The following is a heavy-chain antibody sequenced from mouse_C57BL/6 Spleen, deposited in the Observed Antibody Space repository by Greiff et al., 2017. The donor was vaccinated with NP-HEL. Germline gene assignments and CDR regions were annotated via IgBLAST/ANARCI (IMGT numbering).Heavy chain of an antibody. J-gene: IGHJ3*01. V-gene: IGHV5-4*01. CDR3: ARDRSQFAY. CDR2: ISDGGSYT. CDR1: GFTFSSYA. Sequence: EVKLVESGGGLVKPGGSLKLSCAASGFTFSSYAMSWVRQTPAKRLEWVATISDGGSYTYYPDNVKGRFTISRDNAKNNLYLQMSHLKSEDTAMYYCARDRSQFAYWGQGTLVTVSA.